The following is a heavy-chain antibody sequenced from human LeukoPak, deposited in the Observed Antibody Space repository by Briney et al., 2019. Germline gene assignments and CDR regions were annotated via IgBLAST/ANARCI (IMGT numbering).Heavy chain of an antibody. V-gene: IGHV1-46*01. D-gene: IGHD3-10*01. CDR1: GYTFTSYY. CDR2: INPTGGST. J-gene: IGHJ4*02. CDR3: ATAPYYYGSGSHY. Sequence: GASVKVSCKASGYTFTSYYMHWVRQAPGQGLEWMGLINPTGGSTGYAQKFQGRVTMTRDMSTSTDYMELSSLRSEDTAVYYCATAPYYYGSGSHYWGQGTLVTVSS.